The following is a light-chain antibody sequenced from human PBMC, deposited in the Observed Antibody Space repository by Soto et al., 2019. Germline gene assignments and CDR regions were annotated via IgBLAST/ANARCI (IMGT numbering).Light chain of an antibody. CDR2: DAS. CDR3: QQRSNWPLT. J-gene: IGKJ4*01. Sequence: EIVLTQSSATLSLSPGERATLSCRASPSVTNFLAWYQQKPGQAPRLLIYDASNRATGIPARFSGSGSGTDFTLTISSLEPEDFAVYYCQQRSNWPLTFGGGTKVDIK. CDR1: PSVTNF. V-gene: IGKV3-11*01.